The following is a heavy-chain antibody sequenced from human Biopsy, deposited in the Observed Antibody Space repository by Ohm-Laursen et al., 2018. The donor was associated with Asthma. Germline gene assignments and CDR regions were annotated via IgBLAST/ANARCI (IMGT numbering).Heavy chain of an antibody. CDR3: VRGSSSWHHGPFHYYYGLDV. D-gene: IGHD6-13*01. CDR1: SGSGGYMRSGNYY. V-gene: IGHV4-39*01. J-gene: IGHJ6*02. CDR2: IYYSGTT. Sequence: TLSLTCSLSSGSGGYMRSGNYYWGWIRQPPGKGLEWIGSIYYSGTTYYNPSLGSRVTVSADPQKKQFSLKLVSVTAADTAVYYCVRGSSSWHHGPFHYYYGLDVWGQGTTATVSS.